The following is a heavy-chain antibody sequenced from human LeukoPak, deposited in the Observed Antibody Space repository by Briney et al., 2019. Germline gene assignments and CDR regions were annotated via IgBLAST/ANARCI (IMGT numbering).Heavy chain of an antibody. CDR1: GFTFSSYA. D-gene: IGHD6-13*01. J-gene: IGHJ4*02. Sequence: GGSLRLSCAASGFTFSSYAMTWVRQAPGKGLEWVLAISGSGGSTYYADSVKGRFTISRGNSKNTLYLQMNSLRAEDTAVYYCAKGSYSTEGYWGQGTLVSVSS. CDR3: AKGSYSTEGY. CDR2: ISGSGGST. V-gene: IGHV3-23*01.